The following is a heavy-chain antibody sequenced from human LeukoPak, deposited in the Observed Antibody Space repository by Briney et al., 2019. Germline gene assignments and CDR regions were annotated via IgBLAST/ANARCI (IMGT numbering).Heavy chain of an antibody. CDR3: ARAKEYSSSLYYFDY. V-gene: IGHV3-21*01. CDR2: ISSSSSYI. J-gene: IGHJ4*02. Sequence: PGGSLRLSCAASGFTFSSYSMNWVRQAPGKGLEWVSSISSSSSYIYYADSVKGRFTISRDNAKNSLYLRMNSLRAEDTAVYYCARAKEYSSSLYYFDYWGQGTLVTVSS. CDR1: GFTFSSYS. D-gene: IGHD6-6*01.